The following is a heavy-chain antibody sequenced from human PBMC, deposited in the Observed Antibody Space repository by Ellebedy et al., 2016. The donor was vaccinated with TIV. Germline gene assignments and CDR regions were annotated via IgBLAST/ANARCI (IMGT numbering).Heavy chain of an antibody. CDR3: AKGFYDSSGYYRGVFLDYFEN. D-gene: IGHD3-22*01. Sequence: GGSLRLSXAVSGFTVSRNYMSWVRQAPGKGLEWVSLIYSGGSTYYAESVKGRFTISRDNSKNTLYLQMNSLRAEDTAVYYCAKGFYDSSGYYRGVFLDYFENWGQGTLVTVSS. CDR1: GFTVSRNY. V-gene: IGHV3-53*01. J-gene: IGHJ4*02. CDR2: IYSGGST.